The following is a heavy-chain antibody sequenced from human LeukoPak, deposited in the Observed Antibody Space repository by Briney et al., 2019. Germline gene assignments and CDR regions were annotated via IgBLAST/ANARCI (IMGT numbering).Heavy chain of an antibody. D-gene: IGHD3-10*01. CDR2: IYHSGST. Sequence: NPSGTLSLTCAVSGGSISSSNWWSWVRQPPGKGLEWIGEIYHSGSTNYNPSLKSRVTISVDKSKNQFSLKLSSVTAADTAVYYCARHRYGSGTAFDYWGQGTLVTVFS. V-gene: IGHV4-4*02. CDR3: ARHRYGSGTAFDY. J-gene: IGHJ4*02. CDR1: GGSISSSNW.